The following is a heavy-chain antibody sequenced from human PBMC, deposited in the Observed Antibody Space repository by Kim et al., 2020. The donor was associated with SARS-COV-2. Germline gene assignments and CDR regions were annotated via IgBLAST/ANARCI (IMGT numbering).Heavy chain of an antibody. D-gene: IGHD1-1*01. V-gene: IGHV4-59*01. CDR3: ARDRVGNIGFDI. J-gene: IGHJ3*02. CDR1: GGSISSYY. Sequence: SETLSLTCTVSGGSISSYYWSWIRQPPGKGLEWIGYIYYSGSTNYNPSLKSRVTISVDTSKNQFSLKLSSVTTADTAVYYCARDRVGNIGFDIWGQGTMV. CDR2: IYYSGST.